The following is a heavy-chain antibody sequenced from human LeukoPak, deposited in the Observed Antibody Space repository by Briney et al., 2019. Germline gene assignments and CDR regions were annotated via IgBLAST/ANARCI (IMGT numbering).Heavy chain of an antibody. CDR2: IKEDGSDK. Sequence: GGSLRLSCAASGFTFSSYWMSWVRQAPGKGLEWVANIKEDGSDKYYVDSLKGRFTISRDNAKNSLYLQMNSLRAEDTAVYYCAKDRTRQAYWGQGTLVTVSS. D-gene: IGHD3-3*01. CDR3: AKDRTRQAY. CDR1: GFTFSSYW. V-gene: IGHV3-7*03. J-gene: IGHJ4*02.